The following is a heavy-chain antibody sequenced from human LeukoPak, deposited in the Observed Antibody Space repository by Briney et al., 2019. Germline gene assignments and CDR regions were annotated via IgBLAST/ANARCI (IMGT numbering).Heavy chain of an antibody. Sequence: GGSLRVSCAASGFTFSGSALHWVRQASGKGLEWVGRIRSKPNNYATAYAASVKGRFTISRDDSKNTAYLQMNSLKTEDTAVYYCSPSGSFYFDYWGQGTLVTVSS. CDR3: SPSGSFYFDY. D-gene: IGHD3-10*01. CDR2: IRSKPNNYAT. V-gene: IGHV3-73*01. J-gene: IGHJ4*02. CDR1: GFTFSGSA.